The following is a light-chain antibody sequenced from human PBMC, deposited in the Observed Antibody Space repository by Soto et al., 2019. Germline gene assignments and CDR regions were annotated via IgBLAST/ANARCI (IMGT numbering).Light chain of an antibody. V-gene: IGKV1-5*01. CDR1: QSISSW. Sequence: DIQMTQSPSTLSASVGDRVTITCRASQSISSWLAWYQQKPGRAPKLLIYDASSLESGVPSRFSGSGSGTECTLTINRLQPDDFATYDCQQYNNYPLTFGGGTKVEIK. CDR2: DAS. J-gene: IGKJ4*01. CDR3: QQYNNYPLT.